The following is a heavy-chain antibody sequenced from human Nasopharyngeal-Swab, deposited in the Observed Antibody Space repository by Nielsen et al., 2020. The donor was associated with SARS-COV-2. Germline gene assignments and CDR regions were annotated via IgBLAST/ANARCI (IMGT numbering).Heavy chain of an antibody. J-gene: IGHJ3*02. CDR1: GGSISSGGYY. CDR3: ASDYYDSSGYSQAFDI. Sequence: SETLSLTCTVSGGSISSGGYYWSWIRQHPGKGLEWIGYIYYSGSTYYNPSLKGRVTISVDTSKNQFSLKLSSVTAADTAVYYCASDYYDSSGYSQAFDIWGQGTMVTVSS. V-gene: IGHV4-31*03. CDR2: IYYSGST. D-gene: IGHD3-22*01.